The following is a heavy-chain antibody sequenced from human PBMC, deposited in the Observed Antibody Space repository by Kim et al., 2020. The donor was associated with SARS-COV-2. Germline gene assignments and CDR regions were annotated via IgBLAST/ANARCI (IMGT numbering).Heavy chain of an antibody. D-gene: IGHD6-13*01. J-gene: IGHJ4*02. V-gene: IGHV1-46*01. Sequence: INPSGGTTSYAQKIQGRVTMTRDTSTSTVYMELSSLRSEDTAVYYCARGIADYWGQGTLVTVSS. CDR2: INPSGGTT. CDR3: ARGIADY.